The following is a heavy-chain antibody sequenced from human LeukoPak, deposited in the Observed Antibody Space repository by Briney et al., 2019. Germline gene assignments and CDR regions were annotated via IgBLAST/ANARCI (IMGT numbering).Heavy chain of an antibody. CDR1: GGSFSGYY. CDR3: ARARRLTMVRGVMYGF. V-gene: IGHV4-34*01. J-gene: IGHJ4*02. CDR2: INHSGSA. D-gene: IGHD3-10*01. Sequence: PSETLSLTCAVYGGSFSGYYWSWIRQPPGKGLEGIGEINHSGSANYNPSLKSRVTISVDTSKNQFSLKLSSVTAADTAVYYCARARRLTMVRGVMYGFWGQGTLVTVSS.